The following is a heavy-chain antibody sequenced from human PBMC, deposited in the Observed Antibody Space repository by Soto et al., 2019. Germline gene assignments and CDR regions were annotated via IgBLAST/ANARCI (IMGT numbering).Heavy chain of an antibody. J-gene: IGHJ4*02. CDR3: ARVYMVRGTIIRYFDY. V-gene: IGHV4-4*02. CDR1: GVSIRSSNW. CDR2: IYHSGST. D-gene: IGHD3-10*01. Sequence: SDTLSLTCAFYGVSIRSSNWWSWVRHPPGKGLEWIGKIYHSGSTNYNPSLKSRVTISVDKSKNQFSLKLSSVTAADTAVYYCARVYMVRGTIIRYFDYWGQGTLVTVS.